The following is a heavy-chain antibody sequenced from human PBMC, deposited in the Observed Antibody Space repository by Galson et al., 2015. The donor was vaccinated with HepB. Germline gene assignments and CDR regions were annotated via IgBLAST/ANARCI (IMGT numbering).Heavy chain of an antibody. V-gene: IGHV3-23*01. CDR3: ARDSSGYYLPPWFY. D-gene: IGHD3-22*01. J-gene: IGHJ4*02. CDR1: GFTFSSYA. Sequence: SLRLSCAASGFTFSSYAMSWVRQAPGKGLEWVSDISGSGRTTYYADSVKGRFTISRDNSNNTLYLQMNSLRAEDTAVYYCARDSSGYYLPPWFYWGQGTLVTVSS. CDR2: ISGSGRTT.